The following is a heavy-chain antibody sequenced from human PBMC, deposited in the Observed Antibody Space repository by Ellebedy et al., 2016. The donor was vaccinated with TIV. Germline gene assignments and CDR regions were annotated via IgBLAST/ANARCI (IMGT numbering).Heavy chain of an antibody. Sequence: MPSEILSLTCTVSGGSVSSGSYYWSWIRQPPGKGLEWIGYIYYSGSTNYNPSLKSRVTISVDTSKNQFSLKLSSVTAADTAVYYCARVGPYYGMDVWGQGTTVTVS. J-gene: IGHJ6*02. CDR3: ARVGPYYGMDV. CDR1: GGSVSSGSYY. CDR2: IYYSGST. V-gene: IGHV4-61*01.